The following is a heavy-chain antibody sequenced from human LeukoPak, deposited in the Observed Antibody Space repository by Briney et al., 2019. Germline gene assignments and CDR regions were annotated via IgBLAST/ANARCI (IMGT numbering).Heavy chain of an antibody. D-gene: IGHD3-9*01. CDR1: GFTFNTFE. J-gene: IGHJ4*02. CDR3: AKAGTLRYFDWSSPGYFDY. Sequence: GGSLRLSCAASGFTFNTFEMNWVRQAPGKGLEWVSYISSGGGTIYYADSVKGRFTISRDNAKNSLFLQMNSLRAEDTAVYYCAKAGTLRYFDWSSPGYFDYWGQGTLVTVSS. CDR2: ISSGGGTI. V-gene: IGHV3-48*03.